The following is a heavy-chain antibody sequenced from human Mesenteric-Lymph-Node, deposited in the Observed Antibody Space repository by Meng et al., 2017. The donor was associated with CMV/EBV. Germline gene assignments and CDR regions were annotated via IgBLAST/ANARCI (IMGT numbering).Heavy chain of an antibody. D-gene: IGHD5-12*01. Sequence: GESLKISCVASGFSFRTYWMYWVRQAPGKGLEWVAFIRYDGSYKYYADSVKGRFTISRDNSKNTLFLQMNSLRDEDTAMYYCANRRGYSGYDSRDAFDIWGQGTMVTVSS. V-gene: IGHV3-30*02. J-gene: IGHJ3*02. CDR2: IRYDGSYK. CDR1: GFSFRTYW. CDR3: ANRRGYSGYDSRDAFDI.